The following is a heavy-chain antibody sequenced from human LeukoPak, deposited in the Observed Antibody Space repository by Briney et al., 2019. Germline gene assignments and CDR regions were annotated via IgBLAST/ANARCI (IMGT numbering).Heavy chain of an antibody. D-gene: IGHD6-13*01. J-gene: IGHJ4*02. CDR1: GGSMRSYY. CDR3: ARQGSSSWLYYFDS. CDR2: TDCSGSA. Sequence: SETLSLTCTVSGGSMRSYYWSWIRQPPGKGLEWIGYTDCSGSAYSNPSLKGRATISIDTSKNQFSLKLSSVTAADTAVYYCARQGSSSWLYYFDSWGQGTLVTVSS. V-gene: IGHV4-59*08.